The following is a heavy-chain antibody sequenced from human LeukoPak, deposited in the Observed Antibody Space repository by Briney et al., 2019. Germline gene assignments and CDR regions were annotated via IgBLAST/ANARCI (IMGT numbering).Heavy chain of an antibody. CDR2: IDPRDSYT. V-gene: IGHV5-10-1*01. Sequence: GESLKISCKGSGYSFTGSWISWVRQMPGKGLEWMGGIDPRDSYTNYRPSFQGHVTISADTSISTAYMELSSLRSDDTAVYYCAIQPWGSGNNWYFDLWGRGTLVTVSS. CDR1: GYSFTGSW. J-gene: IGHJ2*01. CDR3: AIQPWGSGNNWYFDL. D-gene: IGHD7-27*01.